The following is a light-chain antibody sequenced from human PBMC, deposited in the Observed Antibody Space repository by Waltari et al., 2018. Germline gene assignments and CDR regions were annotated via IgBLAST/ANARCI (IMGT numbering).Light chain of an antibody. CDR2: RND. Sequence: QTVLTQPPSTSGAPGQTVTISCSGTQSKVGDNVVNWYQQFPGAVPRLLIYRNDQRPSGVPDRFSGSKSGTSASLAISGLRSEDEADYFCASWDDSPTGRWVFGGGTKVTVL. CDR3: ASWDDSPTGRWV. J-gene: IGLJ3*02. V-gene: IGLV1-44*01. CDR1: QSKVGDNV.